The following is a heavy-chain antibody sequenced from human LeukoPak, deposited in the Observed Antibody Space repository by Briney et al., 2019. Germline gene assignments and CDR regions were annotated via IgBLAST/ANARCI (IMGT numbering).Heavy chain of an antibody. V-gene: IGHV3-74*01. CDR2: VSTDGSST. CDR1: GLTFSSYW. CDR3: TRDDLGS. J-gene: IGHJ5*02. Sequence: PGGSLRLSCAASGLTFSSYWMHWVRQAPGKGLVWVSRVSTDGSSTTYADSVKGRYTISRDNAKNTLFLQMNSLRAEDTAVYYCTRDDLGSWGQGTLVTVSS. D-gene: IGHD7-27*01.